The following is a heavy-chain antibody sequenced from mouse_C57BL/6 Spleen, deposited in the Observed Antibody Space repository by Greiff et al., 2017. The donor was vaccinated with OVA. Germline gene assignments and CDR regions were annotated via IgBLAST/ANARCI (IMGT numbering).Heavy chain of an antibody. V-gene: IGHV1-64*01. CDR1: GYTFTSYW. CDR2: IHPTSGST. J-gene: IGHJ2*01. CDR3: ARCCDHSFDY. D-gene: IGHD3-3*01. Sequence: QVQLQQPGAELVKPGASVKLSCKASGYTFTSYWMHWVKQRPGQGLEWIGMIHPTSGSTNYNAKFKSKATLTVDKSSSTAYMQLSILTSADSAVYYCARCCDHSFDYWGKGTTLTGSS.